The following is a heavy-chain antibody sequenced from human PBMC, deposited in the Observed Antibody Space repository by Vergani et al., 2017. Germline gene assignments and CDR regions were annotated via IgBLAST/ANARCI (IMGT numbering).Heavy chain of an antibody. Sequence: VELLESGGGLAQPGGSLRVSCSASGFRVTTYYMSWVRQAPGKGLEWVSVIKSDGRTSYADSVKGRFTISRDNSKNTLYLQMNSLRAEDTAVYYCAREAYCSSTSCRRGWFDPWGQGTLVTVSS. D-gene: IGHD2-2*01. J-gene: IGHJ5*02. V-gene: IGHV3-66*01. CDR1: GFRVTTYY. CDR2: IKSDGRT. CDR3: AREAYCSSTSCRRGWFDP.